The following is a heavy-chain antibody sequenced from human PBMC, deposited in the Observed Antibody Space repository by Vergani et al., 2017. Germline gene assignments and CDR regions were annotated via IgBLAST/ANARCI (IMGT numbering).Heavy chain of an antibody. Sequence: EVQLLESGGGLVQPGGSLRLSCAASGFTFSSYWMSWVRQAPGKGLEWVANIKQDGSEKYYVDSVKGRFTISRDNAKNSLYLQMNSLRAEDTAVYYCARVYSPYDFWSGYSFDYWGQGTLVTVSS. CDR3: ARVYSPYDFWSGYSFDY. J-gene: IGHJ4*02. CDR2: IKQDGSEK. D-gene: IGHD3-3*01. CDR1: GFTFSSYW. V-gene: IGHV3-7*01.